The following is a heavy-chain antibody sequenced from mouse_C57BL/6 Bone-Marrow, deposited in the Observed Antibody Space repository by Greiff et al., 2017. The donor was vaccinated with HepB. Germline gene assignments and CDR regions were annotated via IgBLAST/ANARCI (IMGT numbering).Heavy chain of an antibody. V-gene: IGHV1-52*01. D-gene: IGHD1-1*01. CDR3: ARSYYYGSSYWYFDV. CDR1: GYTFTSYW. CDR2: IDPSDSET. J-gene: IGHJ1*03. Sequence: VQLQQPGAELVRPGSSVKLSCKASGYTFTSYWMHWVKQRPIQGLEWIGNIDPSDSETHYNQKFKDKATLTVDKSSSTAYMQLSSLTSEDSAVYYCARSYYYGSSYWYFDVWGTGTTVTVSS.